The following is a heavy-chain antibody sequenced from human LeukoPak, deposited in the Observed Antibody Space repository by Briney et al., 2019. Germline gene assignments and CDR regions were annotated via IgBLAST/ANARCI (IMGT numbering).Heavy chain of an antibody. CDR2: INPNNGAT. CDR3: ARAGSYRYADY. V-gene: IGHV1-2*02. D-gene: IGHD3-16*02. CDR1: GYTFTGYF. J-gene: IGHJ4*02. Sequence: ASVKVSCKASGYTFTGYFRHWVRQAPGQGLEWMGWINPNNGATNFTQKFQGRVTMTRDTSISTAYMELSSLTSDDTAVYYCARAGSYRYADYWGQGTVVTVSS.